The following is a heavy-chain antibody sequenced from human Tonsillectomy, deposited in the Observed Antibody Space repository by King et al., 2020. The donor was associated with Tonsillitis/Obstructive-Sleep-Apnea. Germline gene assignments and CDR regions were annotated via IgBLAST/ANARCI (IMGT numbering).Heavy chain of an antibody. V-gene: IGHV3-23*04. J-gene: IGHJ6*03. CDR1: GVTFTSYA. Sequence: QLVQSGGGSVQPGGSLRLSCAGSGVTFTSYAMTWVRQAPGKGLEWVSSISDNGAGTHYADSVKGRFTISRDNSKNTLYLQMSSLRVDDTAVYYCAGGPAGADYYYMDVWGKGTTVTVSS. D-gene: IGHD6-19*01. CDR2: ISDNGAGT. CDR3: AGGPAGADYYYMDV.